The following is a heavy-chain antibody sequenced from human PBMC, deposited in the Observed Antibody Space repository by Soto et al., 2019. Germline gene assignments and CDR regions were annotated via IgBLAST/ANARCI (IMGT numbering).Heavy chain of an antibody. Sequence: SETLSRTCTVSGGSISSSSYYWGWIRQPPGKGLEWIGSIYYSGSTYYNPSLKSRVAISVDTSKNQFSLKLSSVTAADTAVYYCARRYDSSVYGAFDIWGQGTMVTVSS. V-gene: IGHV4-39*01. CDR3: ARRYDSSVYGAFDI. CDR2: IYYSGST. J-gene: IGHJ3*02. CDR1: GGSISSSSYY. D-gene: IGHD3-22*01.